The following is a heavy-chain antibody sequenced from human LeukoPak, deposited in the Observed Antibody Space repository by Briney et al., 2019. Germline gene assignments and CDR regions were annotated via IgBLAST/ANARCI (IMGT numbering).Heavy chain of an antibody. V-gene: IGHV1-69*04. CDR3: ARDGGGIAARRGGYYFDY. J-gene: IGHJ4*02. CDR2: IIPILGIA. D-gene: IGHD6-6*01. Sequence: ASVKVSCKASGGTFSSYAISWVRQAPGQGLEWMGRIIPILGIANYAQKFQGRVTITADKSTSTAYMELSSLRSEDTAVYYCARDGGGIAARRGGYYFDYWGQGTLVTVSS. CDR1: GGTFSSYA.